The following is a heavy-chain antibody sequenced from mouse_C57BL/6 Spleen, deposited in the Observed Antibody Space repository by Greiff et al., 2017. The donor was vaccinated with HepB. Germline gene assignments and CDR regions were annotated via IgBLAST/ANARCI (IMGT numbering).Heavy chain of an antibody. V-gene: IGHV1-26*01. D-gene: IGHD4-1*01. CDR3: ARREYWDRYFDV. CDR2: INPNNGGT. Sequence: EVQLQQSGPELVKPGASVKISCKASGYTFTDYYMNWVKQSHGKSLEWIGDINPNNGGTSYNQKFKGKATLTVDKSSSTAYMELRSLTSEDSAVYYCARREYWDRYFDVWGTGTTVTVSS. J-gene: IGHJ1*03. CDR1: GYTFTDYY.